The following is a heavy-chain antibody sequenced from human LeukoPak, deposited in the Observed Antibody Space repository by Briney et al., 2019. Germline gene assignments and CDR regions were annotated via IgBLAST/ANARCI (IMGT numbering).Heavy chain of an antibody. V-gene: IGHV3-21*01. Sequence: GGSLRLSCAASGFTFSSYSMNWVRQAPGKGLEWVSSISSSSSYIYYADSVKGRFTISRDNAKNSLYLQMNSLRAEDTAVYYCASNCSSTSCYTRGFDYWGQGTLVTVSS. D-gene: IGHD2-2*02. J-gene: IGHJ4*02. CDR3: ASNCSSTSCYTRGFDY. CDR2: ISSSSSYI. CDR1: GFTFSSYS.